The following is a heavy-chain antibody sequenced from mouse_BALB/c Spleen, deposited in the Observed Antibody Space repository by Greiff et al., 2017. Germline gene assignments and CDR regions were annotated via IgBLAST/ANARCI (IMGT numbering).Heavy chain of an antibody. CDR3: TREGYDSYFDY. J-gene: IGHJ2*01. D-gene: IGHD2-14*01. V-gene: IGHV5-6-4*01. Sequence: EVQGVESGGGLVKPGGSLKLSCAASGFTFSSYTMSWVRQTPEKRLEWVATISSGGSYTYYPDSVKGRFTISRDNAKNTLYLQMSSLKSEDTAMYYCTREGYDSYFDYWGQGTTLTVSS. CDR2: ISSGGSYT. CDR1: GFTFSSYT.